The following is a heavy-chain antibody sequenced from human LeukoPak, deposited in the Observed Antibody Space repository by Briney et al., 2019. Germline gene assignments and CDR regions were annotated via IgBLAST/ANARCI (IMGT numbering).Heavy chain of an antibody. CDR1: GFTVSSNY. CDR3: ATDSSGYYSDAFDI. Sequence: GGSLRLSCAASGFTVSSNYMSWVRQAPGKGLEWVSVIYSGGSTYYADSVKGRFTIPRDNSKNTLYLQMNSLRAEDTAVYYCATDSSGYYSDAFDIWGQGTMVTVSS. V-gene: IGHV3-53*01. CDR2: IYSGGST. J-gene: IGHJ3*02. D-gene: IGHD3-22*01.